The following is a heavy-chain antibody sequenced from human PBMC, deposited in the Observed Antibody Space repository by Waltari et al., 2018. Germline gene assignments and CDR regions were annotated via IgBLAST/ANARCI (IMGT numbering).Heavy chain of an antibody. V-gene: IGHV3-21*01. D-gene: IGHD6-19*01. CDR2: ISGSGRSYI. J-gene: IGHJ4*02. CDR3: TRDLYGSGGDYFDP. Sequence: DVQLVESGGGLVKPGGARTLSLSAPGLPSRFFSINWVRQAPGRGLEWVASISGSGRSYIFYTDSVKGRFTISRDNAKNSLFLQMNSLRAEDTAVYYCTRDLYGSGGDYFDPWGQGTLVTVSS. CDR1: GLPSRFFS.